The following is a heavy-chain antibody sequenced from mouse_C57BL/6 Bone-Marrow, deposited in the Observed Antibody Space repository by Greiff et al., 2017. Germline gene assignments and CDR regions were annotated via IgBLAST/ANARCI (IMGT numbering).Heavy chain of an antibody. Sequence: VQLQQSGPELVKPGASVKIPCKASGYTFTDYNMDWVKQSHGKSLEWIGDINPNNGGTIYNQKFKGKATLTVDKSSSTAYMELRSLTSEDTAVYYCARDDGYPPFAYWGQGTLVTVSA. CDR2: INPNNGGT. CDR1: GYTFTDYN. CDR3: ARDDGYPPFAY. J-gene: IGHJ3*01. D-gene: IGHD2-3*01. V-gene: IGHV1-18*01.